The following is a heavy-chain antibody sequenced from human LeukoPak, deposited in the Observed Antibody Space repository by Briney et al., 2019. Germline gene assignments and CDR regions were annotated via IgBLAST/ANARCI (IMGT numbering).Heavy chain of an antibody. CDR2: ISWNSGSI. CDR1: GFTFDDYA. J-gene: IGHJ3*02. D-gene: IGHD5-12*01. V-gene: IGHV3-9*01. CDR3: AKDMREYSSYEGAFDI. Sequence: GRSLRPSCAASGFTFDDYAMHWVRQAPGKGLEWVSGISWNSGSIGYADSVKGPFTNSRDNAKNSLYLQMNSLRAEDTALYYCAKDMREYSSYEGAFDIWGQETMVTVSS.